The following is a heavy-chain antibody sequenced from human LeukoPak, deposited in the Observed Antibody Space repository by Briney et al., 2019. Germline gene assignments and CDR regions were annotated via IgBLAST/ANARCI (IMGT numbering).Heavy chain of an antibody. D-gene: IGHD4-17*01. J-gene: IGHJ4*02. CDR1: GGSISSGSYY. V-gene: IGHV4-61*02. CDR3: ARDFHDYGDYVIDY. Sequence: PSQTLSLTCTVSGGSISSGSYYWSWIRQPAGKGLEWIGRIYTSGSTNYNPSLKSRVTMSVDTSKNQFSLKLSSVTVADTAVYYCARDFHDYGDYVIDYWGQGTLVTVSS. CDR2: IYTSGST.